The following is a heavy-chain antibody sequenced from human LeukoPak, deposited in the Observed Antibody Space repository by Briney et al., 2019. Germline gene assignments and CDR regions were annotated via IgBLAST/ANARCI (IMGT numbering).Heavy chain of an antibody. J-gene: IGHJ4*02. V-gene: IGHV1-8*01. CDR1: GYTFTSYD. D-gene: IGHD5-18*01. Sequence: PGASVKVSCKASGYTFTSYDINWVRQATGQGLGWMGWMNPNSGNTGYAQKFQGRVTMTRNTSISTAYMELSSLRSEDTAVYYCARGLTWIQLWSPDFDYWGQGTLVTVSS. CDR2: MNPNSGNT. CDR3: ARGLTWIQLWSPDFDY.